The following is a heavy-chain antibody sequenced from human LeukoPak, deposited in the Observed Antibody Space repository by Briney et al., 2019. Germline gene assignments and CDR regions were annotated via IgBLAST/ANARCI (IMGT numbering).Heavy chain of an antibody. CDR1: GGSISSYY. D-gene: IGHD6-19*01. V-gene: IGHV4-59*01. CDR2: IYYSGST. J-gene: IGHJ4*02. CDR3: ARASSSSGWYFDY. Sequence: SETLSLTCTVSGGSISSYYWSWIRQPPGKGLEWIGYIYYSGSTNYNPSLKSRVTISVDTSKNQFSLKLSSVTAADTAVYYYARASSSSGWYFDYWGQGTLVTVSS.